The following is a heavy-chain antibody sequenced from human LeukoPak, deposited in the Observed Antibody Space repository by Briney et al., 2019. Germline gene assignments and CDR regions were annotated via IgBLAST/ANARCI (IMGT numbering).Heavy chain of an antibody. V-gene: IGHV3-30*03. Sequence: GGSLRLSCVASGFTFSSYGMHWVRQAPGKGLEWVALISYAGSNKYYADSVKGRFTISRDNSKNTLYLQMNSLRAEDTAVYYCVGGTSYFDYWGQGTLVTVSS. CDR2: ISYAGSNK. D-gene: IGHD2-2*01. CDR1: GFTFSSYG. CDR3: VGGTSYFDY. J-gene: IGHJ4*02.